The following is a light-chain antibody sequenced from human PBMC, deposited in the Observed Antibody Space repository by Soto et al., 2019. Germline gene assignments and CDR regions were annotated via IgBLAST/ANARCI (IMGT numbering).Light chain of an antibody. CDR2: EVS. V-gene: IGLV2-14*01. Sequence: QSVLTQPASVSGSPGQSITISCTGTRSEVGGYNYVSWYQQHPGKAPKLMIYEVSNRPSGVSNRFSGSKSGNTASLTISGLQAEDEADYYCSSYTSSSSWVFGGGTKVTVL. J-gene: IGLJ3*02. CDR1: RSEVGGYNY. CDR3: SSYTSSSSWV.